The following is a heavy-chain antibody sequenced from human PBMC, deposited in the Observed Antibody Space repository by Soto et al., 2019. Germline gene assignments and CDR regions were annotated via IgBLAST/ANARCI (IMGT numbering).Heavy chain of an antibody. D-gene: IGHD2-21*01. CDR2: INHREST. CDR3: ARVPVGGAYYYGLDV. Sequence: QVQLQQWGAGLLKPSETLSLTCAVSGGSFSGYYWSWIRQPPGKGLEWIGEINHRESTNYNPSLERRVTMSVDTSKNQFSLKLNSVTAADTALYFCARVPVGGAYYYGLDVWGQGTTVTVSS. V-gene: IGHV4-34*01. J-gene: IGHJ6*02. CDR1: GGSFSGYY.